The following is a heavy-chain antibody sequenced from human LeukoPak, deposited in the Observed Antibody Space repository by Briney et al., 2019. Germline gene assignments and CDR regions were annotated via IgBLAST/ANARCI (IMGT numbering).Heavy chain of an antibody. D-gene: IGHD3-22*01. J-gene: IGHJ6*03. CDR1: GGSISSSSYY. Sequence: PSETLSLTCTVSGGSISSSSYYWGWIRQPPGKGLEWIGCIYYSGNTYYNPSLKSRVTIAVDTSKYQFTLNLSSVTAADTAVYYCAGPSGRYYDSSGYYLAYYMDVWGKGTTVTVSS. V-gene: IGHV4-39*01. CDR3: AGPSGRYYDSSGYYLAYYMDV. CDR2: IYYSGNT.